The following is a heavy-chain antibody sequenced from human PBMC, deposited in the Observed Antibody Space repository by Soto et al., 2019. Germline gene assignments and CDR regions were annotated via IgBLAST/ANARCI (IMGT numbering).Heavy chain of an antibody. CDR1: GFTFTTYS. V-gene: IGHV3-48*04. D-gene: IGHD2-21*01. CDR3: ARYLIIPRAFDI. CDR2: ISSSSSVI. J-gene: IGHJ3*02. Sequence: GGSLRLSCSVSGFTFTTYSMAWIRQAPGKGLEWLSYISSSSSVIYYADSVKGRITVSRDNGKNALILQMHSLRADDTAVYYCARYLIIPRAFDIWGQGTAVTVSS.